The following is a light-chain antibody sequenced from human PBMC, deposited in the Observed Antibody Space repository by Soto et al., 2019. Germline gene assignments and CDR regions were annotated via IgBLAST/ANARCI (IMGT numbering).Light chain of an antibody. Sequence: AIQMTQSPFSLSASVGDRVPITCRASQGIRDDLSWYQQKAGKAPKLLIFTASKLNSGVPSRFSGSFSGTNFSLTISDLQPEDCATYYCLQDYSYPRTFGQGTKVDIK. J-gene: IGKJ1*01. CDR2: TAS. CDR3: LQDYSYPRT. V-gene: IGKV1-6*01. CDR1: QGIRDD.